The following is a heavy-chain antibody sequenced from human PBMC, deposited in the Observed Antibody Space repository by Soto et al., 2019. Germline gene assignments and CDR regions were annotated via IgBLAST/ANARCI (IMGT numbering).Heavy chain of an antibody. CDR2: ISAYNGNT. CDR3: ARDTDSSGWYEGSYDAFDI. CDR1: GYTFTSYG. Sequence: ASVKVSCKASGYTFTSYGISWVRQAPGQGLKWMGWISAYNGNTNYAQKLQGRVTMTTDTSTSTAYMELRSLRSDDTAVYYCARDTDSSGWYEGSYDAFDIWGQGTMVTVSS. V-gene: IGHV1-18*01. D-gene: IGHD6-19*01. J-gene: IGHJ3*02.